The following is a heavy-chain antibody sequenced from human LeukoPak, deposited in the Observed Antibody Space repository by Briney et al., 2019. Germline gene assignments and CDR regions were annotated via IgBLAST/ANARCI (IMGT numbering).Heavy chain of an antibody. CDR1: GFTFSSYA. Sequence: GGSLRLSCAASGFTFSSYAMHWVRQAPGKGLEYVSAISSNGGSTYYANSVKGRFTISRDNSKNTLYLQMGSLRAEDMAVYYCARSAYSGGWYWRAFDIWGQGTMVTVSS. CDR2: ISSNGGST. CDR3: ARSAYSGGWYWRAFDI. J-gene: IGHJ3*02. V-gene: IGHV3-64*01. D-gene: IGHD6-19*01.